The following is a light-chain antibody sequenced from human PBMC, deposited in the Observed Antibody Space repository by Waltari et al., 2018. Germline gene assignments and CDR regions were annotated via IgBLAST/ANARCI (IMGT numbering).Light chain of an antibody. J-gene: IGLJ2*01. CDR1: SSDVGGYNY. Sequence: QSALTQPRSVSGSPGQSVTLSCTVPSSDVGGYNYVLWYQQHPGKAPKLMIYDVTKRPSGVPDRFSGSKSGNTASLTISGLQAGDEADYYCCSYAGSYTFVVFGGGTKLTVL. CDR3: CSYAGSYTFVV. V-gene: IGLV2-11*01. CDR2: DVT.